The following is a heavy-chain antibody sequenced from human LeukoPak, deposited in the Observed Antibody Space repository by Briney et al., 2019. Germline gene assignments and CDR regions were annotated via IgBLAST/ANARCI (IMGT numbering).Heavy chain of an antibody. D-gene: IGHD3-16*01. CDR2: LYPVGSTT. V-gene: IGHV5-51*01. J-gene: IGHJ4*01. Sequence: GESLKISCQGSGYSFSTYWIAWVRQIPGKGLEWMGILYPVGSTTRYSPSFKDRVSISPEKSIHTAYMQWSSLKASDSDMYYCARTRYNHGYTYYFDFWGQGTLVTASS. CDR1: GYSFSTYW. CDR3: ARTRYNHGYTYYFDF.